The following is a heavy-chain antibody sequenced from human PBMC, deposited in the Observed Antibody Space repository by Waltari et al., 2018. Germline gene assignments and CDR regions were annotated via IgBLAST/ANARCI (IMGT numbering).Heavy chain of an antibody. D-gene: IGHD6-13*01. CDR3: AKDRYSSSRGEFDY. V-gene: IGHV3-33*03. Sequence: QVQLVESGGGVVQPGRSLRLSCAASGFTFSSYGMHWVRQAPGKGLEWVAGIWSGGSNKYYADSGKGRVTISRDNAKNSLYLQMNSLRAEDMALYYCAKDRYSSSRGEFDYWGQGTLVTVSS. J-gene: IGHJ4*02. CDR1: GFTFSSYG. CDR2: IWSGGSNK.